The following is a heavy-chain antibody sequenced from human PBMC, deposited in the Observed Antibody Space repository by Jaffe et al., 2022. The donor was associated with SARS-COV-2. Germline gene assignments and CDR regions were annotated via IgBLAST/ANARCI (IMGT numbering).Heavy chain of an antibody. CDR3: ANSRITMVRGVTDFDY. CDR1: GFTFSSYA. J-gene: IGHJ4*02. V-gene: IGHV3-23*04. CDR2: ISGSGGST. D-gene: IGHD3-10*01. Sequence: EVQLVESGGGLVQPGGSLRLSCAASGFTFSSYAMSWVRQAPGKGLEWVSAISGSGGSTYYADSVKGRFTISRDNSKNTLYLQMNSLRAEDTAVYYCANSRITMVRGVTDFDYWGQGTLVTVSS.